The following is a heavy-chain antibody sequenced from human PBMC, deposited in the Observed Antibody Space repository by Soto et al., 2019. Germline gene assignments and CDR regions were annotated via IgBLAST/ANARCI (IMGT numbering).Heavy chain of an antibody. D-gene: IGHD2-21*02. J-gene: IGHJ5*02. CDR1: GFRFSDHS. CDR3: ARLPKGSLVTA. CDR2: ISSNGDIT. Sequence: LVESGGGLVHPGESLRLSCEGSGFRFSDHSMNWVRQAPGKGLQWISYISSNGDITYYADSVKGRFTVSRDNANNAPFLQMNSLKDDETAKYYCARLPKGSLVTAWGQGARVTVSS. V-gene: IGHV3-48*02.